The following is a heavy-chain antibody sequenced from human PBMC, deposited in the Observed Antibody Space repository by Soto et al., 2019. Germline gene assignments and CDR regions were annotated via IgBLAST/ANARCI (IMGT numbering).Heavy chain of an antibody. D-gene: IGHD2-2*01. CDR1: GYTFTSYD. CDR3: ARGREYCSSNSCYDLWFDP. V-gene: IGHV1-8*01. Sequence: ASVKVSCKASGYTFTSYDINWVRQATGQGLEWMGWMNPNSGNTGYAQKFQGRVTMTRNTSISTAYMELSSLRSEDTAVYYCARGREYCSSNSCYDLWFDPWGQGTLVTVSS. CDR2: MNPNSGNT. J-gene: IGHJ5*02.